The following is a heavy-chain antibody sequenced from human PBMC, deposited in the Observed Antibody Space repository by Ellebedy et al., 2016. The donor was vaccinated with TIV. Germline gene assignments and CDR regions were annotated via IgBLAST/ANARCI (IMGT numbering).Heavy chain of an antibody. Sequence: GESLKISCAASGFTFRNYHMNWVRQAPGKGLEWVSSISSSTSYMYYADSVKGRFTISRDNARNSLFLQMNSLRAEDTAVYYCAAPPDDSSNFYFESWGQGTLVTVSA. V-gene: IGHV3-21*01. J-gene: IGHJ4*02. CDR1: GFTFRNYH. D-gene: IGHD3-22*01. CDR3: AAPPDDSSNFYFES. CDR2: ISSSTSYM.